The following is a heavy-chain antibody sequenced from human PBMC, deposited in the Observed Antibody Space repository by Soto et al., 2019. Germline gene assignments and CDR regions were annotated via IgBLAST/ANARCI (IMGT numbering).Heavy chain of an antibody. CDR1: GGSISSSSYY. D-gene: IGHD3-22*01. CDR2: IYYSGST. Sequence: QLQLQESGPGLVKPSETLSLTCTVSGGSISSSSYYWGWIRQPPGKGLEWIGSIYYSGSTYYNPSLKSRVPISVDTSKNQFSLKLSSVTAADTAVYYCARQGGDSSGYSLVSYWGQGTLVTVSS. V-gene: IGHV4-39*01. CDR3: ARQGGDSSGYSLVSY. J-gene: IGHJ4*02.